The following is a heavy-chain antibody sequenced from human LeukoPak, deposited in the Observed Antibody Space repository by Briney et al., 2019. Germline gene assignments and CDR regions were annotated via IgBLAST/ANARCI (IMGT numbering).Heavy chain of an antibody. CDR2: INHSGST. Sequence: SETPSLTCIVSGGSISSSTYYWSWIRQPPGKGLEWIGEINHSGSTNYNPSLKSRVTISVDTSKNQFSLKLSSVTAADTAVYYCARGDSSSWHYYYYYMDVWGKGTTVTVSS. CDR1: GGSISSSTYY. V-gene: IGHV4-39*07. CDR3: ARGDSSSWHYYYYYMDV. J-gene: IGHJ6*03. D-gene: IGHD6-13*01.